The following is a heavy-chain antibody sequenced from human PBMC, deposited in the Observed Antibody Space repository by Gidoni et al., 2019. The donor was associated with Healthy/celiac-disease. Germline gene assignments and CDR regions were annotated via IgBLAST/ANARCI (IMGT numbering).Heavy chain of an antibody. CDR2: IDWNDDK. CDR1: GLPPTTSGMC. D-gene: IGHD6-13*01. V-gene: IGHV2-70*01. Sequence: GPLWVSGSALGQPSQTPFIPSPLSGLPPTTSGMCVSWIRQPPGKALAWLALIDWNDDKYYSTSLKTRLTISKDTSKNQVVLTMTNMDPVDTATYYCARMPRIAASFDIWGQGTMVTVSS. CDR3: ARMPRIAASFDI. J-gene: IGHJ3*02.